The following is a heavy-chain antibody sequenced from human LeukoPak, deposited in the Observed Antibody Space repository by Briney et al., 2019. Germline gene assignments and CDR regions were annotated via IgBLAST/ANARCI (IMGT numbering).Heavy chain of an antibody. V-gene: IGHV5-51*01. CDR3: ARRSSSWYRGNFYYYMDV. CDR1: GYSLTTYW. Sequence: GESLKISCKGSGYSLTTYWIGWVRQMPGKGLEWMGIIYPGDSDTRYSPSFQGQVTISADKSISTTYLQWSSLKASDTAMYYCARRSSSWYRGNFYYYMDVWGKGTTVTVSS. J-gene: IGHJ6*03. D-gene: IGHD6-13*01. CDR2: IYPGDSDT.